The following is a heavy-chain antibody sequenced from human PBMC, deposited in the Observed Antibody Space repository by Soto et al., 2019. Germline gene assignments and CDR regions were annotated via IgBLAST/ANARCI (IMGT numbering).Heavy chain of an antibody. CDR1: GYTFTSYG. Sequence: ASVKVSCKASGYTFTSYGISWVRQAPGQGLEWMGWISAYNGNTNYAQKLQGRVTMTTDTSTSTAYMELRSLRSDDTAVYYCARDQADYGDYVMRTDAFDIWGQGTMVTLSS. CDR2: ISAYNGNT. J-gene: IGHJ3*02. D-gene: IGHD4-17*01. V-gene: IGHV1-18*01. CDR3: ARDQADYGDYVMRTDAFDI.